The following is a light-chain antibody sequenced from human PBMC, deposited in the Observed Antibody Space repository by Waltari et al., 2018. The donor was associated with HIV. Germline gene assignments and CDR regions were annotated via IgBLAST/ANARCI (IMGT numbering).Light chain of an antibody. CDR3: MQAKRSYT. CDR1: ESLVHSDGTTH. V-gene: IGKV2-24*01. CDR2: QIS. Sequence: DIVLTQTPLSSPVTLGQPASFSCRSSESLVHSDGTTHLSWLHQRPGQPPRLLIYQISNRFSGVPDRFSGGGAGTVFTLKISRVEPEDGGIYYCMQAKRSYTFGQGTKLEIK. J-gene: IGKJ2*01.